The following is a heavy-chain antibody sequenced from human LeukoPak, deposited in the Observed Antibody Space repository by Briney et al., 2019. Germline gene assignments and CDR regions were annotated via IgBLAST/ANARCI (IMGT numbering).Heavy chain of an antibody. V-gene: IGHV3-21*01. D-gene: IGHD1-7*01. J-gene: IGHJ5*02. CDR1: GFTFSSYS. CDR2: ISSSSSYI. Sequence: GGSLRLSCAASGFTFSSYSMNWVRQAPGKGLEWVSSISSSSSYIYYADSAKGRFTISRDNAKNSLYLQMNSLRAEDTAVYYCARDARYNWNYYGSNDWFDPWGQGTLVTVSS. CDR3: ARDARYNWNYYGSNDWFDP.